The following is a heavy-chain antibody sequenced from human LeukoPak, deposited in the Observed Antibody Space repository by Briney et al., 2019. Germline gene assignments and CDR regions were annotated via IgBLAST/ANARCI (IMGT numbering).Heavy chain of an antibody. CDR1: GFTFSNAW. D-gene: IGHD1-14*01. CDR3: AKDYHSYYFDY. V-gene: IGHV3-30*18. CDR2: ISYDGSNK. Sequence: GGSLRLSCAASGFTFSNAWMNWVRQAPGKGLEWVAVISYDGSNKYYADSVKGRFTISRDNSKNTLYLQMNSLRAEDTAVYYCAKDYHSYYFDYWGQGTLVTVSS. J-gene: IGHJ4*02.